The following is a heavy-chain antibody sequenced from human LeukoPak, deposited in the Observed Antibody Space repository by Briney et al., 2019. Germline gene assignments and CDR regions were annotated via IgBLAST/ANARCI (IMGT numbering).Heavy chain of an antibody. CDR3: ARDSYGYNPWFDP. CDR1: GGSISSSSYY. D-gene: IGHD5-18*01. CDR2: IYYSGST. Sequence: SETLSLTCTVSGGSISSSSYYWGWIRQPPGKGLEWIGSIYYSGSTYYNPSLKSRVTISVDTSKNQFSLKLSSVTAADTAVYYCARDSYGYNPWFDPWGQGTLVTVSS. V-gene: IGHV4-39*07. J-gene: IGHJ5*02.